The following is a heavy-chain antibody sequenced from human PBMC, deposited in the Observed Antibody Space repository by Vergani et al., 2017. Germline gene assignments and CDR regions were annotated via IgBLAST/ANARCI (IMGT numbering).Heavy chain of an antibody. V-gene: IGHV4-34*01. J-gene: IGHJ5*02. D-gene: IGHD2-15*01. CDR3: ASCSGGSSNTSNNWFDP. Sequence: VQLVETGGGLIQPGGSLRLSCAASGFTVSSNYMSWVRQAPGKGLEWIGEINHSGSTNYNPSLKSRVTISVDTSKNQFSLKLSSVTAADTAVYYCASCSGGSSNTSNNWFDPWGQGTLVTVSS. CDR2: INHSGST. CDR1: GFTVSSNY.